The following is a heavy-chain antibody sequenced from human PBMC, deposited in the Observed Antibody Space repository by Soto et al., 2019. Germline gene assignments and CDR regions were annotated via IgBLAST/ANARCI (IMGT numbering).Heavy chain of an antibody. CDR3: SGATSTVYYYYYGMDV. CDR1: GFTFSSYG. Sequence: GWSLRLSCAASGFTFSSYGMHWVRQAPGKGLEWVAVISYDGSNKYYADSVKGRFTISRDNSKNTLYLQMNSLRAEDTAVYYCSGATSTVYYYYYGMDVWGQGTTVTVSS. J-gene: IGHJ6*02. D-gene: IGHD1-26*01. CDR2: ISYDGSNK. V-gene: IGHV3-30*03.